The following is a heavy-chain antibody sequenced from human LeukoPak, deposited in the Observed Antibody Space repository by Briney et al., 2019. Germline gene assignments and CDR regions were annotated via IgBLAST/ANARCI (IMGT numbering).Heavy chain of an antibody. CDR3: ARDPFNYYDSSGYYYFDY. V-gene: IGHV7-4-1*02. D-gene: IGHD3-22*01. CDR1: GYTFTSYA. CDR2: INTNTGNP. J-gene: IGHJ4*02. Sequence: ASVKVSCKASGYTFTSYAMNWVRQAPGQGLEWMGWINTNTGNPTYAQGFTRRFVFSLDTSVSTAYLQISSLKAEDTAVYYCARDPFNYYDSSGYYYFDYWGQGTLVTVSS.